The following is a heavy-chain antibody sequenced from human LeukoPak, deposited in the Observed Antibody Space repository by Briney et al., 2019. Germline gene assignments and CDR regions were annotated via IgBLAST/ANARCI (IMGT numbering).Heavy chain of an antibody. CDR3: ARDPGSGYEEHLDY. D-gene: IGHD5-12*01. J-gene: IGHJ4*02. V-gene: IGHV3-7*03. CDR1: GFTFSSYW. CDR2: IKQDGSEK. Sequence: PGGSLRLSCAASGFTFSSYWMSWVRQAPGKGLEWVANIKQDGSEKYYVDSVKGRFTISRDNAKNSLYLQMNSLRAEDTAVYYCARDPGSGYEEHLDYWGQGTLVTVSS.